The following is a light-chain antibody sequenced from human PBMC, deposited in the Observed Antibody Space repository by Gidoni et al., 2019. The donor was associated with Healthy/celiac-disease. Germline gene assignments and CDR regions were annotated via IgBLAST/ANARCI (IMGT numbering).Light chain of an antibody. CDR2: DAS. J-gene: IGKJ4*01. Sequence: EIVLTQSPATLSLPPGARATLSCRASQSVSSYLAWYQQKPGQAPRLLIYDASNRATGIPARFSGSGSGTDFTLTISSLEPEDFAVYYCQQRSNWPPMLTFGGGTKVEIK. CDR3: QQRSNWPPMLT. V-gene: IGKV3-11*01. CDR1: QSVSSY.